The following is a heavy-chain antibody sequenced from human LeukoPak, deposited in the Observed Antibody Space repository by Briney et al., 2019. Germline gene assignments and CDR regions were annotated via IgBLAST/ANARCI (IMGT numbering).Heavy chain of an antibody. D-gene: IGHD1-26*01. V-gene: IGHV1-2*06. Sequence: ASVKVSCKASGYTFTGYCMHWVRQAPGQGLEWMGRINPNSGGTNYAQKFQGRVTMTRDTSISTAYMELSRLRSDDTAVYYCARGDGWELRHWYFDLWGRGTLVTVSS. CDR2: INPNSGGT. CDR3: ARGDGWELRHWYFDL. CDR1: GYTFTGYC. J-gene: IGHJ2*01.